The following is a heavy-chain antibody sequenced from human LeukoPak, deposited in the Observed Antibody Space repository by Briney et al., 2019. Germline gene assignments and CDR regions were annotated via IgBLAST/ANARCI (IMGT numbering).Heavy chain of an antibody. J-gene: IGHJ6*04. Sequence: TSETLSLTCTVSGDSISSYYWSWIRPPPRKGLEWIGYIYYRGSTNYNPSLKSRVTISVDTSKNQFSLKLSSVTAADTAVYYCARGPGYNWKAHYYYYGMDVWGKGTTVTVSS. D-gene: IGHD1-1*01. CDR3: ARGPGYNWKAHYYYYGMDV. CDR2: IYYRGST. CDR1: GDSISSYY. V-gene: IGHV4-59*01.